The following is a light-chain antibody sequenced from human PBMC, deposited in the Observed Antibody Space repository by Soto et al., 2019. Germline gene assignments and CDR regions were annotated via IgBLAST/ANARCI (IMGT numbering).Light chain of an antibody. J-gene: IGKJ4*01. CDR3: QQTSSTPT. CDR1: QDINSY. V-gene: IGKV1-33*01. Sequence: DIQMTQSPSSLSASVGDRVTITCQASQDINSYLSWYQQRPGEAPKLLIYDSFTLETGVPSRFSGSGSGTDFIFTISSLQPEDFATYYCQQTSSTPTFGGGTKVDIK. CDR2: DSF.